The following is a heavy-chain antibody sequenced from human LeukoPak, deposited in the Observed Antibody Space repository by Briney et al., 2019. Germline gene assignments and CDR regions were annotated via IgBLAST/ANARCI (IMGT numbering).Heavy chain of an antibody. Sequence: SETLSLTCAVYGGSFSGYYWSWIRQPPGKGLEWIGEINHSGSTNYNPSLKSRVTISVDTSKNQFSLKLSSVTAADTAVYYCARGLKRGYSPRRGAFDYWGQGTLVTVSS. J-gene: IGHJ4*02. V-gene: IGHV4-34*01. CDR2: INHSGST. CDR3: ARGLKRGYSPRRGAFDY. CDR1: GGSFSGYY. D-gene: IGHD5-18*01.